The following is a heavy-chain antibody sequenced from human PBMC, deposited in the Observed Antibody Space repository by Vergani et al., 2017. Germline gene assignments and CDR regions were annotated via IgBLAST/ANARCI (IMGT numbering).Heavy chain of an antibody. CDR2: ISYDGSNK. V-gene: IGHV3-30*18. J-gene: IGHJ6*02. CDR3: AKDARYCSSTGCHIYGMDV. CDR1: GFTFSSYG. Sequence: QVQLVESGGGVVQPGRSLRLSCAASGFTFSSYGMHWVRQAPGKGLEWVAVISYDGSNKYYADSVKGRFTISRDNSKNTLYLQMNSLRAEDTAVYYCAKDARYCSSTGCHIYGMDVWGQGTTVTVSS. D-gene: IGHD2-2*02.